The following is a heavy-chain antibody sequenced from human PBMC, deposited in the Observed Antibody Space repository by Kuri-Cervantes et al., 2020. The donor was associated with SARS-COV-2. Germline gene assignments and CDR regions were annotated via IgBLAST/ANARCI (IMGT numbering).Heavy chain of an antibody. CDR1: GYTFTSYD. CDR2: MNPNSGNT. Sequence: ASVKVSCKASGYTFTSYDINWVRQATGQGLEWMGWMNPNSGNTGYAQKFQGRVTMTRNTSISTAYMELSSLRSEDTAVYYCARGLYGHSRDETYFDYWGQEPWSPSPQ. D-gene: IGHD5-24*01. V-gene: IGHV1-8*01. J-gene: IGHJ4*01. CDR3: ARGLYGHSRDETYFDY.